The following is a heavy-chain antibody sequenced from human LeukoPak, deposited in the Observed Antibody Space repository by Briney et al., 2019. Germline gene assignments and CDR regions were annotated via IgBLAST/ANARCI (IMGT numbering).Heavy chain of an antibody. D-gene: IGHD3-10*01. CDR3: ARTSVTMVRGATRPYYMDV. CDR2: INPSGGRT. Sequence: ASVKVSCKASGYTFTSYYMHWVRQAPGQGLEWMGIINPSGGRTSYAQKFQGRVSMTTDTSTSTAYMELRSLRSDDTAVYYCARTSVTMVRGATRPYYMDVWGKGTTVTISS. V-gene: IGHV1-46*01. J-gene: IGHJ6*03. CDR1: GYTFTSYY.